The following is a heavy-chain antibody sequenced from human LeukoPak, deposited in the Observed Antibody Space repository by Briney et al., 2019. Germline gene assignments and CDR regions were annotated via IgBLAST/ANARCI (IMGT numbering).Heavy chain of an antibody. V-gene: IGHV3-15*01. J-gene: IGHJ3*02. CDR3: TEMNDKDAFNI. Sequence: PSETLSLTCTVSGGSISSYYWSWIRQAPGKGLEWVGRIKSNSAGGTSDFTAPVRGRFTISRDDSKSTVYLQMNSLKAEDTAVYYCTEMNDKDAFNIWGQGTMVTVSS. D-gene: IGHD1-1*01. CDR1: GGSISSYY. CDR2: IKSNSAGGTS.